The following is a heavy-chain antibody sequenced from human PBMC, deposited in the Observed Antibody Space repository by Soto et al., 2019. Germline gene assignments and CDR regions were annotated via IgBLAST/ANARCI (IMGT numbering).Heavy chain of an antibody. CDR1: GGSFNNYA. J-gene: IGHJ6*02. CDR3: AVAMVREILIFESSGMHV. V-gene: IGHV1-69*01. Sequence: QVHLVQSGAEVKKPGSSVKVSCKTSGGSFNNYAVSWVRQAPGQGLEWMGGIIPNFDTPNYAQKFHDRVTIIADESTSTVYIELRSLRSNDTAVYYCAVAMVREILIFESSGMHVWGQGTTVIVSS. CDR2: IIPNFDTP. D-gene: IGHD3-10*01.